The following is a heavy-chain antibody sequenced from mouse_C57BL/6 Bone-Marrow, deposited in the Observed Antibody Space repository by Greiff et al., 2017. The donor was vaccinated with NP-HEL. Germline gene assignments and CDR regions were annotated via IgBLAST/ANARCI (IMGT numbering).Heavy chain of an antibody. J-gene: IGHJ3*01. CDR3: AREDSSGYPFDY. D-gene: IGHD3-2*02. V-gene: IGHV5-4*01. CDR2: ISDGGSYT. CDR1: GFTFSSYA. Sequence: EVKLVESGGGLVKPGGSLKLSCAASGFTFSSYAMSWVRQTPEKRLEWVATISDGGSYTYYPDNVKGRFTISRDNAKNNLYLQMSHLKSEDTAMYYCAREDSSGYPFDYWGQGTLVTVSA.